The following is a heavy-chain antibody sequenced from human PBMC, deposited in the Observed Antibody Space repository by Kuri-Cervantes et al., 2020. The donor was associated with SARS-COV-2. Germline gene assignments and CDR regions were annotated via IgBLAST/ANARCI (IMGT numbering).Heavy chain of an antibody. Sequence: SVKVSCKASGVTFSNYAISWVRQAPGQGLEWMGRIIPILDKANYVQKFQGRVTITADKSTSTAYMELTSLRSDGTAVFYCARSMSGGSYVLNYWGQGTPVTVSS. V-gene: IGHV1-69*04. CDR2: IIPILDKA. CDR1: GVTFSNYA. J-gene: IGHJ4*02. CDR3: ARSMSGGSYVLNY. D-gene: IGHD3-16*01.